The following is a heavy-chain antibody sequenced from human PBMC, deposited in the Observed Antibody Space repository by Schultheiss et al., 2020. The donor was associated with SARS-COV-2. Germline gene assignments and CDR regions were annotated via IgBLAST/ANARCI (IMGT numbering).Heavy chain of an antibody. D-gene: IGHD2-2*02. CDR2: IKSDGIST. CDR1: GFTFSNYW. V-gene: IGHV3-74*01. CDR3: ARDPDCSSTSCYTDNWFDP. Sequence: GESLKISCAASGFTFSNYWMHWVRQAPGKGLVWVSRIKSDGISTIYADSMKGRFTISRDNAKNTLYLQMSSLRAEDTAVYYCARDPDCSSTSCYTDNWFDPWGQGTLVTVSS. J-gene: IGHJ5*02.